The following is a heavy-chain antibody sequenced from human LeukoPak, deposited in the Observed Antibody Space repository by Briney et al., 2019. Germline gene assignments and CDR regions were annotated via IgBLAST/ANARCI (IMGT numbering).Heavy chain of an antibody. J-gene: IGHJ4*02. V-gene: IGHV1-2*02. CDR2: INPNSGGT. D-gene: IGHD2-2*01. Sequence: ASVKVSCKASGYTFTGYYMHWVRQAPGQGLEWVAWINPNSGGTYYAQNFHDRITMTRDTSISTAHMELSRLRSDDTAIYYCARANALYCSSTSCLFDYWGQGTLVTVSS. CDR1: GYTFTGYY. CDR3: ARANALYCSSTSCLFDY.